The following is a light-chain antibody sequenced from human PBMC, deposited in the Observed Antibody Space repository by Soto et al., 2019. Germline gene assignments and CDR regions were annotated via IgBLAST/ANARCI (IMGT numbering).Light chain of an antibody. CDR1: QSISSY. Sequence: DIQMTQSPSSLSASVGDRVTITCPASQSISSYLNWYQQKPGKAPKLLIYAASSLQSGVPSRFSGSGSGTDFTLTISSLQPEDFATYYCQQSHSTLWTVGQGTKVDIK. CDR2: AAS. J-gene: IGKJ1*01. CDR3: QQSHSTLWT. V-gene: IGKV1-39*01.